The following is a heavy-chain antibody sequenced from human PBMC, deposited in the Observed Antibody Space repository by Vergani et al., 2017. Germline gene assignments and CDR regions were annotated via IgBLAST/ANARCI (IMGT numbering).Heavy chain of an antibody. Sequence: EVHLVESGGGLVQPGGSLRLSCAASGFTFSNYWMHWVRQAPGKGLVWVSRINTDGSTTTYADSVKGRFTISRDNAKNTLYLKMNSLRAEDSAVYHCTRESYTGSGSYAYWGQGALVTVSS. CDR1: GFTFSNYW. V-gene: IGHV3-74*01. CDR2: INTDGSTT. D-gene: IGHD3-10*01. CDR3: TRESYTGSGSYAY. J-gene: IGHJ4*02.